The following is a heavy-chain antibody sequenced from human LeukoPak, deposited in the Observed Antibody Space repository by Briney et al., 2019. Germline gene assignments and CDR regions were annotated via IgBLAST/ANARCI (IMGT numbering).Heavy chain of an antibody. Sequence: PGGSLRLSCAASGFTFSRYAMSWVRQAPGKGLEWVSAISGSGGSTYYADSVKGRFTISRDNSENTLYLQMNSLRAEDTAVYYCAKIGPKDCSSTSCYEEDYYYYGMDVWGQGTTVTVSS. CDR3: AKIGPKDCSSTSCYEEDYYYYGMDV. CDR1: GFTFSRYA. V-gene: IGHV3-23*01. J-gene: IGHJ6*02. CDR2: ISGSGGST. D-gene: IGHD2-2*01.